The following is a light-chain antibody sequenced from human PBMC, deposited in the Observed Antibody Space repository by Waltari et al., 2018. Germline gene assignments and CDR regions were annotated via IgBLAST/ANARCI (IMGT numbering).Light chain of an antibody. V-gene: IGLV3-21*04. CDR3: HVWHPDMDPGV. Sequence: SYALTQPPSVSVAPGTPARITCGGDNIGSYSVHWYQQKPGQAPVLVIFYDADRPSGIPERFSGSNAGHTATLTSRSVEAGDEANYYCHVWHPDMDPGVFGPGTEVSV. J-gene: IGLJ1*01. CDR1: NIGSYS. CDR2: YDA.